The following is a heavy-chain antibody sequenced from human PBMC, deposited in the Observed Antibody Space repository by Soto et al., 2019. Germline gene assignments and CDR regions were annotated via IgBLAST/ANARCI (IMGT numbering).Heavy chain of an antibody. Sequence: PSETLSLTCAGYGGSFSGYYWSWIRQPPGKGLEWIGEINHSGSTNYNPSLKSRVTISVDTSENQFSLKLSSVTAADTAVYYCAREYDSICYCGCGGGYYFDYWGQGTLVIVSS. V-gene: IGHV4-34*01. J-gene: IGHJ4*02. CDR2: INHSGST. CDR1: GGSFSGYY. CDR3: AREYDSICYCGCGGGYYFDY. D-gene: IGHD3-22*01.